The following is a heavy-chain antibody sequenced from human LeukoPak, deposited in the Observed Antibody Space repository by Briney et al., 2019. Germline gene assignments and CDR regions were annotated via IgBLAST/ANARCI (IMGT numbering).Heavy chain of an antibody. CDR2: MNADGRTI. Sequence: GGSLRLSCAASGFTFSSSWMHWVRQGPGKGLVWVARMNADGRTINYADSVKGRFTISRDDAKNTLYLQMNSLRTEDAAVYYCARAGNYYFDLWGRGTQVTVSS. CDR1: GFTFSSSW. V-gene: IGHV3-74*01. D-gene: IGHD1-7*01. CDR3: ARAGNYYFDL. J-gene: IGHJ2*01.